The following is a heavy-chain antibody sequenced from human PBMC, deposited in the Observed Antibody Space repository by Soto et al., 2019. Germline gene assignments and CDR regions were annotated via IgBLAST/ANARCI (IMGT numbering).Heavy chain of an antibody. CDR1: GGSISSGGYY. Sequence: QVQLQESGPGLVKPSQTLSLTCTVSGGSISSGGYYWSWIRQHPGKGLEWIGYIYYSGSTYYNPSLKSRVTISVDTSKNQFSLKLSSMTAADTAVYYCSRSDSNYNCYFDYWGQGTLVTVSS. V-gene: IGHV4-31*03. J-gene: IGHJ4*02. D-gene: IGHD4-4*01. CDR2: IYYSGST. CDR3: SRSDSNYNCYFDY.